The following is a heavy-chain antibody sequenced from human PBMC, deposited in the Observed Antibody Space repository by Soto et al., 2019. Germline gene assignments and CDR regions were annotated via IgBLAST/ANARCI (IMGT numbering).Heavy chain of an antibody. D-gene: IGHD2-2*01. J-gene: IGHJ6*02. CDR3: ATDSTSRYYAVDV. CDR1: EGSCSVYF. CDR2: INHSGST. V-gene: IGHV4-34*01. Sequence: SEPLSLTCGVYEGSCSVYFCSCIRQPPGKGLEWIGEINHSGSTNYNPSLKSRVTISVDTSKNQFSLRLSSVTAADTAVYYCATDSTSRYYAVDVWGQGTTVTSP.